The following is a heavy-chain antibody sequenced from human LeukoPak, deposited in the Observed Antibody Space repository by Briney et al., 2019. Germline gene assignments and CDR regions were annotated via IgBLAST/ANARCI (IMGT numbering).Heavy chain of an antibody. CDR3: ARETRLMGYSSGLGFNY. J-gene: IGHJ4*02. Sequence: SETLFLTCTVSGGSISSWSWSWIRQPPGKGLEWIGHIYESGSTDYNPSLKSRVTMSVDTSKNQFSLKLNSVTAADTAVYYCARETRLMGYSSGLGFNYWGQGTLVTVSS. CDR2: IYESGST. V-gene: IGHV4-59*01. D-gene: IGHD6-19*01. CDR1: GGSISSWS.